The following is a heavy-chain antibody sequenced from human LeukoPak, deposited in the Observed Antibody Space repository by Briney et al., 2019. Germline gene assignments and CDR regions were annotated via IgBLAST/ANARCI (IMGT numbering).Heavy chain of an antibody. CDR3: ARGEFPLAFDY. Sequence: SETLSLTCTGSGGSISSSSYYWGWIRQPPGKGLEWIGSIYYSGSTYYNPSLKSRVTISVDTSKNQFSLKLSSVTAADTAVYYCARGEFPLAFDYWGQGTLVTVSS. J-gene: IGHJ4*02. V-gene: IGHV4-39*01. D-gene: IGHD3-10*01. CDR1: GGSISSSSYY. CDR2: IYYSGST.